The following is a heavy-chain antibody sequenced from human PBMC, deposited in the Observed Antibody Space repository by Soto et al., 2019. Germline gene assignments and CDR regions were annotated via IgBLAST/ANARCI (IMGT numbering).Heavy chain of an antibody. V-gene: IGHV1-46*01. D-gene: IGHD5-18*01. CDR3: ARDRLRYSSAYYFDY. J-gene: IGHJ4*02. CDR1: VYTFSNYY. CDR2: INPSDGGT. Sequence: ASVKVSCKASVYTFSNYYVHWARQTPGQGFEWMGMINPSDGGTTYAQKFQDRVTMTCDTSTTTVYMEVSSLRSEDTAIYYCARDRLRYSSAYYFDYWGQGTLVTVSS.